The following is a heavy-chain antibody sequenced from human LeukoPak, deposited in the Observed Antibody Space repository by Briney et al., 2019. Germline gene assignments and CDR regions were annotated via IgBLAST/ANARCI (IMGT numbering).Heavy chain of an antibody. Sequence: GGCLSLSRAVSGLIFKSYAMSGGREAPGRGLEWGSAISGSGGSTYYAESAKGRFTISRDNSKNRLYRELNSLISGDRAVFYCAKYPPSYYDSSNYMDVWGKGTTVTVSS. CDR2: ISGSGGST. D-gene: IGHD3-22*01. V-gene: IGHV3-23*01. CDR3: AKYPPSYYDSSNYMDV. CDR1: GLIFKSYA. J-gene: IGHJ6*03.